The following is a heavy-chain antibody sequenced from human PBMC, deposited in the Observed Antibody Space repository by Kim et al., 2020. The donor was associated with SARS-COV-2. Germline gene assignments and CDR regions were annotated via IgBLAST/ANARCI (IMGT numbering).Heavy chain of an antibody. J-gene: IGHJ4*02. CDR3: ASEGATVAGHTGDY. Sequence: GGSLRLSCAASGFTFSNYGMHWVRQAPGKGLEWVAIIWFDGTKKYYADSVKGRFTISRDNSKNTLYLQMNSLRPEDTVVYYCASEGATVAGHTGDYWGQG. CDR1: GFTFSNYG. D-gene: IGHD6-19*01. V-gene: IGHV3-33*01. CDR2: IWFDGTKK.